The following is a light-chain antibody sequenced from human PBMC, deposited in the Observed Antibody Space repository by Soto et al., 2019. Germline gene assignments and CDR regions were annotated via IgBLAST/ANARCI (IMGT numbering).Light chain of an antibody. V-gene: IGKV3D-15*01. J-gene: IGKJ1*01. CDR3: QQYNYWPPWT. Sequence: EIVMTQSPATLSVSPVERATLSCRASQSVSSNLAWYQQKPGQAPRLLIYGASTRATGIPARFSGSGSGAEFTLSISSLQSEDFAVYYCQQYNYWPPWTFGQGTKVDIK. CDR2: GAS. CDR1: QSVSSN.